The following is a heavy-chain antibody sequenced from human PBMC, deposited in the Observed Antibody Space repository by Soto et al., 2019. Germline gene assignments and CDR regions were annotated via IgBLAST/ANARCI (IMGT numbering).Heavy chain of an antibody. CDR1: GYTFTSYG. J-gene: IGHJ6*02. CDR3: ARDGLVVVAATTDYYYYGMDV. V-gene: IGHV1-18*01. CDR2: ISAYNGNT. D-gene: IGHD2-15*01. Sequence: QVQLVQSGAEVKKPGASVKVSCKASGYTFTSYGISWVRQAPGQGLEWMGWISAYNGNTNYAQKLQGRVTMTTDTSTSTAYMELRSLISDDTAVYYCARDGLVVVAATTDYYYYGMDVWGQGTTVTVSS.